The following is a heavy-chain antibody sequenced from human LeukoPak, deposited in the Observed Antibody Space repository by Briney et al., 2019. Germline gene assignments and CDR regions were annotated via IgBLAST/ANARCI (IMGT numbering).Heavy chain of an antibody. CDR3: ARAVVGSSGYIFDY. CDR1: GFTFSSYW. J-gene: IGHJ4*02. CDR2: INSDGSST. D-gene: IGHD3-22*01. Sequence: GGSLRLSCAASGFTFSSYWMHWARQAPGKGLVWVSRINSDGSSTSYADSVKGRFTISRDNAKNTLNLQMNSLRAEDTAVYYCARAVVGSSGYIFDYWGQGTLVTVSS. V-gene: IGHV3-74*01.